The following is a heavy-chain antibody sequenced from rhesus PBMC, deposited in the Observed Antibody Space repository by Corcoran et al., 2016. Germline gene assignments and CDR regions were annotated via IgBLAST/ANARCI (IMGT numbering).Heavy chain of an antibody. D-gene: IGHD5-24*01. Sequence: QVQLQESGPGLVKLSETLSLTCAALGAPTSSYWWSWFRHPPAEGRGWLGGINGTSGSTTYNPSLRSRVPISTDASKNQFSLKLTSVTAADTAVYYCTGGVGYSGYSSRFAVWGPGVLVTVSS. V-gene: IGHV4-80*01. CDR3: TGGVGYSGYSSRFAV. CDR1: GAPTSSYW. CDR2: INGTSGST. J-gene: IGHJ5-1*01.